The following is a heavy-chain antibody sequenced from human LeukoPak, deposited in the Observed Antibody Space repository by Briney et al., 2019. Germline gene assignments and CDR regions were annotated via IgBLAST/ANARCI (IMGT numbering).Heavy chain of an antibody. CDR2: ISSDGDST. Sequence: PGGSLRLSCAASRFTFSSYALHWVRQAPGKGLEYVSSISSDGDSTYYASSVTGRFTISRDNSKNTLYLHMGSLRADDMAVYYCAKLLYSSGSHDAFDIWGQGTMVTVSS. J-gene: IGHJ3*02. V-gene: IGHV3-64*01. CDR3: AKLLYSSGSHDAFDI. CDR1: RFTFSSYA. D-gene: IGHD6-19*01.